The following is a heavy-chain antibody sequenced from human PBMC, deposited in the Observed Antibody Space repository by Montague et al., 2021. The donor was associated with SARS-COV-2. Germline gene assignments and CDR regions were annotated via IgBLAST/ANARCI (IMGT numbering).Heavy chain of an antibody. CDR2: ISYDGSNK. CDR3: ASMLSGWYASDY. Sequence: SLRLSCAASGFTFSSYAMHWVRQAPGKGLEWVAVISYDGSNKYYADSVKGRFTISRDNSKNTLYLQMNSLRAEDTAVYYCASMLSGWYASDYWGQGTLATVSS. CDR1: GFTFSSYA. J-gene: IGHJ4*02. D-gene: IGHD6-19*01. V-gene: IGHV3-30*04.